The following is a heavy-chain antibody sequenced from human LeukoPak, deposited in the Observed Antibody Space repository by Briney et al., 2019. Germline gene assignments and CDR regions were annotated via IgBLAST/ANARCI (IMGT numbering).Heavy chain of an antibody. D-gene: IGHD3-10*01. CDR1: GFTFSSYE. V-gene: IGHV3-48*03. Sequence: GGSLRLSCAASGFTFSSYEMNWVRQAPGKGLEWVSYISSSGSTIYYADSVKGRFTISRDNSKNTLYLQMNSLRVEDTAVYYCAKKSVSWFFDYWGQGTLVTVSS. J-gene: IGHJ4*02. CDR2: ISSSGSTI. CDR3: AKKSVSWFFDY.